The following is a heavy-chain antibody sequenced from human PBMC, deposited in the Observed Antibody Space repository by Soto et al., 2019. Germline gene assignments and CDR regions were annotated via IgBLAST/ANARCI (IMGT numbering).Heavy chain of an antibody. V-gene: IGHV1-2*04. D-gene: IGHD6-13*01. CDR3: ARANYGYSSSLGAFDI. CDR2: INPNSGGT. J-gene: IGHJ3*02. Sequence: GASVKVSCKASGYTFTGYYMHWVRQAPGQGLEWMGWINPNSGGTNYAQKFQGWVTMTRDTSISTAYMELSRLRSDDTAVYYCARANYGYSSSLGAFDIWGQGTMVTVSS. CDR1: GYTFTGYY.